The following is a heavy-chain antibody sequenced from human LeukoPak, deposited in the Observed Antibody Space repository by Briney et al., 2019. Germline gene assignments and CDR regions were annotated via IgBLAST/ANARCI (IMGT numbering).Heavy chain of an antibody. CDR3: ARGYSSSDFDY. D-gene: IGHD6-13*01. CDR1: GGTFSRYA. V-gene: IGHV1-69*05. Sequence: SVKVSCKASGGTFSRYAISWVRQAPGQGIEWMGRIIPIFGTANYAQKFQGRVTITTEESKSTAYMELGSLRSEDTAVYYCARGYSSSDFDYWGQGTLVTVSS. J-gene: IGHJ4*02. CDR2: IIPIFGTA.